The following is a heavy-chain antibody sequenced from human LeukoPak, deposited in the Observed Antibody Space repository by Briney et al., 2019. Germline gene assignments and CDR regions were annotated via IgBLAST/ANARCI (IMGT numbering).Heavy chain of an antibody. J-gene: IGHJ6*02. CDR2: ISYDGSNK. V-gene: IGHV3-30*18. CDR3: AKDRGLDYAPGDV. CDR1: GFTFSSYG. Sequence: GGSLRLSCAASGFTFSSYGMHWVRQAPGKGLEWVAVISYDGSNKYYTDSVKGRFTISRDNSKNTLYLQMNSLRAEDTAVYYCAKDRGLDYAPGDVWGLGATVTVSS. D-gene: IGHD4-17*01.